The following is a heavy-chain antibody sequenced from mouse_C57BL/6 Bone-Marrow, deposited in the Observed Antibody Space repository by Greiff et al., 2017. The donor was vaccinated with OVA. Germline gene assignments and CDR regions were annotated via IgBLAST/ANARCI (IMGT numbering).Heavy chain of an antibody. J-gene: IGHJ4*01. V-gene: IGHV1-63*01. Sequence: VQLQQSGAELVRPGTSVKMSCKASGYTFTNYWIGWAKQRPGHGLEWIGDIYPGGGYTNYNEKFKGKATLTADKSSSTAYMQFSRLTSEASAISSTARSITTGSRYGDYAMDYWGQGTSETVSS. CDR1: GYTFTNYW. CDR3: ARSITTGSRYGDYAMDY. D-gene: IGHD1-2*01. CDR2: IYPGGGYT.